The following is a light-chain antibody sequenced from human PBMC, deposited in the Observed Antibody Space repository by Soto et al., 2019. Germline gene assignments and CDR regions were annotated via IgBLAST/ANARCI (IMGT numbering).Light chain of an antibody. J-gene: IGLJ1*01. CDR3: NSYTSSSTHV. Sequence: QSALTQPASVSGSPGQSITISCTGSSSDVGGHNHVSWYQQHPGKAPKLIIYEVGNRPSGVSNRFSGSKSGNTASLTISGFQAEDEADYSCNSYTSSSTHVFGAGTKLTV. CDR2: EVG. V-gene: IGLV2-14*01. CDR1: SSDVGGHNH.